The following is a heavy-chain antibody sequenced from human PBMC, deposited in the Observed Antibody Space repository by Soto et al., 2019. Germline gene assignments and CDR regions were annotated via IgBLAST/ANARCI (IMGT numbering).Heavy chain of an antibody. CDR1: GFTFSSYA. V-gene: IGHV3-23*01. D-gene: IGHD3-22*01. CDR3: AKDKLSGYYSPRLFDY. Sequence: EVQLLESGGGLVQPGGSMRLSCAASGFTFSSYAMSWVRQAPGKGLEWVSAISGSGGSTYYADSVKGRFTISRDNSKNTLYLQMNSLRAEDTAVYSCAKDKLSGYYSPRLFDYWGQGTLVTVSS. J-gene: IGHJ4*02. CDR2: ISGSGGST.